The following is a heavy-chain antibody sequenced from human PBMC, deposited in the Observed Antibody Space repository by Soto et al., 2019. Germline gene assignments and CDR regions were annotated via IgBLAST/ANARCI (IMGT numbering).Heavy chain of an antibody. V-gene: IGHV1-69*04. CDR1: GGTFRNYP. CDR3: ARGTYYDFWSGYAGTFDI. CDR2: IFPLTDIP. J-gene: IGHJ3*02. Sequence: SVKVSCKASGGTFRNYPINWVRQAPGQGLEWMGSIFPLTDIPDYAQNFQARLTISADKSTSTAYMELSSLTSDDTAMYFCARGTYYDFWSGYAGTFDIWG. D-gene: IGHD3-3*01.